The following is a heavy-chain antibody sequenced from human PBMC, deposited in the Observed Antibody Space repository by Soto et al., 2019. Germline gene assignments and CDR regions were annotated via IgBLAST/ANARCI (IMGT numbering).Heavy chain of an antibody. CDR1: GYTFTSYP. D-gene: IGHD3-3*01. CDR2: INPSGGST. V-gene: IGHV1-46*01. CDR3: ARVLAVLDEGFDY. Sequence: QVQLVQSGAEVKKPGASVKVSCKASGYTFTSYPMHWVRQAPGQGLEWMGIINPSGGSTSYAQKLQGRVTMTRDTSTSTVYMELSSLRSEDTAVYYCARVLAVLDEGFDYWGQGTLVTVSS. J-gene: IGHJ4*02.